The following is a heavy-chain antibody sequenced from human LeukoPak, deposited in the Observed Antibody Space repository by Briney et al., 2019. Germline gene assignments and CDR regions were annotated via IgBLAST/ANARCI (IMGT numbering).Heavy chain of an antibody. CDR3: ARVEQQLVMGGWFDP. V-gene: IGHV4-59*01. CDR2: IYYSRST. J-gene: IGHJ5*02. Sequence: PSETLSLTCTVSGGSISSYYWTWLRQPPGKGLEWHGYIYYSRSTNYNPSLKSRVTISVDTSKNQFSLKLSSVTAADTAVYYCARVEQQLVMGGWFDPWGQGTLVTVSS. CDR1: GGSISSYY. D-gene: IGHD6-13*01.